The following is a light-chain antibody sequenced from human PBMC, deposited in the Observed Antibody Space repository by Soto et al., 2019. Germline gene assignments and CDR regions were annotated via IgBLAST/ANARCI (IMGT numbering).Light chain of an antibody. CDR3: QQYGYWPRT. CDR1: QSVSSN. Sequence: EIVMTQSPATLSVSPGERATLSCRASQSVSSNLAWYQQKPGQAPTLVIYGASARATGIPARFSGSGSGTEFTLTISRLQSEDFAVYYCQQYGYWPRTFGQGTKVDIK. J-gene: IGKJ1*01. V-gene: IGKV3-15*01. CDR2: GAS.